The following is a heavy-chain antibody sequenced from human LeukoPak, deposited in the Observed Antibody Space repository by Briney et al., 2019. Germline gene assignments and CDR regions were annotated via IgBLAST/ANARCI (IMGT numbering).Heavy chain of an antibody. D-gene: IGHD1-26*01. CDR3: ARDGHWVGQGSYADY. J-gene: IGHJ4*02. Sequence: PGGSLRLSCAASGFTFSSYEMNWVRQAPGKGLEWVSYISSSGSTIYYADSVKGRFTIYRDNAKNSLYLQMNSLRAEDTAVYYCARDGHWVGQGSYADYWGQGTLVTVSS. CDR1: GFTFSSYE. V-gene: IGHV3-48*03. CDR2: ISSSGSTI.